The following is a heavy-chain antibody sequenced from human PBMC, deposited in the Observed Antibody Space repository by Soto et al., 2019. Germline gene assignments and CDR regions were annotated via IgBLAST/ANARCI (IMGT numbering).Heavy chain of an antibody. D-gene: IGHD3-10*01. CDR2: IYNSGST. V-gene: IGHV4-39*01. CDR1: GDSISSSNYY. J-gene: IGHJ6*02. CDR3: ARACYYGSGVVDV. Sequence: QLQLQESGPGLVKPSETLSLTCTVSGDSISSSNYYWGWIRQPPGKGLEWIGTIYNSGSTYYNPSLKSRVTISVDTSKNQFSLKLNSVTAADTAVYYCARACYYGSGVVDVWGQGTTVTVSS.